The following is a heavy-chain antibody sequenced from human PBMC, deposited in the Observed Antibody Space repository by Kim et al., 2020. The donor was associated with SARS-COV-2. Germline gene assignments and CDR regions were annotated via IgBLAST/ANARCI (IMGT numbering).Heavy chain of an antibody. CDR2: INPNSGGT. V-gene: IGHV1-2*02. J-gene: IGHJ5*02. CDR3: ARDTIFGVVGLGWFDP. Sequence: ASVKVSCKASGYTFTGYYMHRVRQAPGQGLEWMGWINPNSGGTNYAQKFQGRVTMTRDTSISTAYMELSRLRSDDTAVYYCARDTIFGVVGLGWFDPWGQGTLVTVSS. D-gene: IGHD3-3*01. CDR1: GYTFTGYY.